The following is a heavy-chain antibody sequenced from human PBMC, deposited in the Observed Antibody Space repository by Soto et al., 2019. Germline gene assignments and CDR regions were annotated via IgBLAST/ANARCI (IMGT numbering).Heavy chain of an antibody. J-gene: IGHJ6*02. D-gene: IGHD2-2*01. CDR1: GGSISSYY. CDR2: IYYSGST. CDR3: ARSLGYCSSTSCKNYYYYGMDV. Sequence: SETLSLTCTVSGGSISSYYWSWIRQPPGKGLEWIGYIYYSGSTNYNPSLKSRVTISVDTSKNQFSLKLSSVTAADTAVYYCARSLGYCSSTSCKNYYYYGMDVWGQGTTVTVSS. V-gene: IGHV4-59*01.